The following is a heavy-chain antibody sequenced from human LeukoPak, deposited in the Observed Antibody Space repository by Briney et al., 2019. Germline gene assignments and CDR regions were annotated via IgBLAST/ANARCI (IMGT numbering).Heavy chain of an antibody. CDR2: IYPSGSA. CDR1: GRSISNYY. CDR3: ARRNHYFYYMDV. J-gene: IGHJ6*03. V-gene: IGHV4-4*09. Sequence: SETLSLTCTVSGRSISNYYWSWIRQSPVKGLEWIGYIYPSGSAFYNPSLESRVTISLDTSENHFSLNLRSVTAADTAVYYCARRNHYFYYMDVWGKGTTVTVSS.